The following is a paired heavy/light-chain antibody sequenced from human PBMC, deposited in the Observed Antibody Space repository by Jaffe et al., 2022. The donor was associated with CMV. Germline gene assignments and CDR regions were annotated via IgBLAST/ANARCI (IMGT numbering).Light chain of an antibody. J-gene: IGKJ3*01. Sequence: EIVLTQSPGTLSLSPGERATLSCRASQSFSSNYLAWYQQKPGQAPRLLIYGASSRATGIPDRFSGSGSGADFTLTISRLEPEDFAVYYCQQYDYSFTFGPGTKVEIK. CDR2: GAS. CDR1: QSFSSNY. CDR3: QQYDYSFT. V-gene: IGKV3-20*01.
Heavy chain of an antibody. Sequence: QVQLVQSGAEVKKPGSSMKVSCKASGGTFSTSAISWVRQAPGQGLEWVGRIIPFSGITHYAQKFQGRFTITADKSTSTAYMDLSSLRSEDTAMYYCARDLRDGYNYLGAFDTWGQGTRVTVSS. D-gene: IGHD1-1*01. CDR3: ARDLRDGYNYLGAFDT. J-gene: IGHJ3*02. CDR2: IIPFSGIT. CDR1: GGTFSTSA. V-gene: IGHV1-69*04.